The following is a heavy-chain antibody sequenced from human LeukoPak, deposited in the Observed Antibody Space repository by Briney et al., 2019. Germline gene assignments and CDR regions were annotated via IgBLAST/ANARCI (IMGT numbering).Heavy chain of an antibody. Sequence: ASVKVSCKASGYTFTSYDINWVRQATGQGLEWMGWINTRTGDPTYAQGFTGRFVFSLDTSVSTTYLQISSLKSEDTAVYYCARVAGGDFDYWGQGALVTVSS. CDR2: INTRTGDP. D-gene: IGHD3-10*01. CDR3: ARVAGGDFDY. CDR1: GYTFTSYD. J-gene: IGHJ4*02. V-gene: IGHV7-4-1*02.